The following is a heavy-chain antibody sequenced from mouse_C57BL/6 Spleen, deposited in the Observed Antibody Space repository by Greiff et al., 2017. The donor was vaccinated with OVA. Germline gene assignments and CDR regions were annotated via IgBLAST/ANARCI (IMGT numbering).Heavy chain of an antibody. J-gene: IGHJ2*01. V-gene: IGHV3-6*01. CDR3: ARRDYDVDFDY. CDR2: ISYDGSN. Sequence: EVQLQESGPGLVKPSQSLSLTCSVTGYSITSGYYWNWIRQFPGNKLEWMGYISYDGSNNYNPSLKNRISITRDTSKNQFFLKLNSVTTEDTATDYCARRDYDVDFDYWGQGTTLTVSS. D-gene: IGHD2-4*01. CDR1: GYSITSGYY.